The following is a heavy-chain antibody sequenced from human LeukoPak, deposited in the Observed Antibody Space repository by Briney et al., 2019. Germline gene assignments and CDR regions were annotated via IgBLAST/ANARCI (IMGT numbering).Heavy chain of an antibody. J-gene: IGHJ4*02. CDR3: ATYHDGSGYSPHLDY. Sequence: GGSLRLSCAASGFTFSSYEMNWVRQAPGKGLEWVSVLYSGGSTYYADSVKGRFTISRDNSKNTIYLQMNSLRPEDTAVYYCATYHDGSGYSPHLDYWGQGTLVTVSS. V-gene: IGHV3-53*01. CDR2: LYSGGST. CDR1: GFTFSSYE. D-gene: IGHD3-22*01.